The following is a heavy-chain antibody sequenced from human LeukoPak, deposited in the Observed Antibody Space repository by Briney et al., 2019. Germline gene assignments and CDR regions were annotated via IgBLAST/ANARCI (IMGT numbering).Heavy chain of an antibody. CDR2: ISSSGSTI. D-gene: IGHD3-16*02. V-gene: IGHV3-11*01. J-gene: IGHJ4*02. CDR1: AFTCSDDY. Sequence: PWGSVRVSRAGSAFTCSDDYMSWIPQAPEKELEWVSYISSSGSTIYYADSVKGRFTISRDNAKNSLYLQMNSLRAEDTAVYYCAGRYMGGGDYWGQGTLVTVSS. CDR3: AGRYMGGGDY.